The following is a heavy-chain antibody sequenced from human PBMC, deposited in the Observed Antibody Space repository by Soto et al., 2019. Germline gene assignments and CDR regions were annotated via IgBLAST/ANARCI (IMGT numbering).Heavy chain of an antibody. V-gene: IGHV1-2*02. J-gene: IGHJ4*02. Sequence: ASVKVSCKASGYTFTGYYMHWVRQAPGQGLEWMGWINPNSGGTNYAQKFQGRVTMTRDTSISTAYMELSRLRSDDTAVYYCARVEEYYDFCSGYYTGMQYYFDYWGQGTLVTVSS. CDR2: INPNSGGT. CDR1: GYTFTGYY. CDR3: ARVEEYYDFCSGYYTGMQYYFDY. D-gene: IGHD3-3*01.